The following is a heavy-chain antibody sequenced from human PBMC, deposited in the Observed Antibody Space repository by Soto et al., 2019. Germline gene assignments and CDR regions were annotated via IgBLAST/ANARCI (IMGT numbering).Heavy chain of an antibody. CDR3: AFNAAAGGAFDF. CDR1: GFTFYTYE. D-gene: IGHD2-8*01. J-gene: IGHJ3*01. CDR2: ISSSGSTT. Sequence: PGGSLRLSCAASGFTFYTYEMNWVRQAPGKGLEWVSYISSSGSTTYYADSVKGRFTISRDNAKNSLYLQMNSLRAEDTAIYYFAFNAAAGGAFDFWGLRTIVTVS. V-gene: IGHV3-48*03.